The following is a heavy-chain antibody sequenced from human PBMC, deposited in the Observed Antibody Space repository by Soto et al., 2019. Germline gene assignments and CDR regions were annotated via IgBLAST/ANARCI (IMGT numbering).Heavy chain of an antibody. D-gene: IGHD3-10*01. V-gene: IGHV4-30-4*01. CDR2: IYYSGST. J-gene: IGHJ5*02. CDR1: GGSISSGDYY. Sequence: SETLSLTCTVSGGSISSGDYYWSWIRQPPGKGLEWIGYIYYSGSTYYNPSLKSRVTISVDTSKNQFSLKLSSVTAADTAVYYCASAITMVRGVIMRNWFDPWGQGTLVTVSS. CDR3: ASAITMVRGVIMRNWFDP.